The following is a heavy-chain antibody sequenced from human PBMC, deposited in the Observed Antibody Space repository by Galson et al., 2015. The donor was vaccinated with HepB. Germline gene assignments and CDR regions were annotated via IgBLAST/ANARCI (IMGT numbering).Heavy chain of an antibody. CDR1: GFSLSTSGMC. CDR3: AHATLFGVISWFDP. V-gene: IGHV2-5*08. J-gene: IGHJ5*02. D-gene: IGHD3-3*01. CDR2: IYWDDDK. Sequence: PALVKPTQTLTLTCTFSGFSLSTSGMCVSWIRQSPGKALEWLALIYWDDDKRYSPSLKSRLTLTKDTSKNQVVLTMTNMDPVDTATYYCAHATLFGVISWFDPWGQGTLVTVSS.